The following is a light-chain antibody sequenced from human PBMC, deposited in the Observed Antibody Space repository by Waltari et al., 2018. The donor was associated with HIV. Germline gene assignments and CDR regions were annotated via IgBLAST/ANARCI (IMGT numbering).Light chain of an antibody. CDR3: QSSDDSRPWI. V-gene: IGLV3-25*03. CDR2: KDT. J-gene: IGLJ2*01. Sequence: YELTQPPSMSVSPGQTAKITCSGDVLAKQYASWYQQKPGQAPVLVMSKDTERPSEIPERFSGSSSGTTVTLTISGVQAEDEADYHCQSSDDSRPWIFGGGTKMTVL. CDR1: VLAKQY.